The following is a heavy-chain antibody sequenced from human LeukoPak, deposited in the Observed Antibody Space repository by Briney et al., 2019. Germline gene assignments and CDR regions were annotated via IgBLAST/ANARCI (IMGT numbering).Heavy chain of an antibody. V-gene: IGHV3-30-3*01. CDR2: ISYDGSNK. CDR3: RSKVELRLKDAFDI. J-gene: IGHJ3*02. CDR1: GYSFSSYA. D-gene: IGHD1-7*01. Sequence: GGSLRLSCAASGYSFSSYAMHRVRQAPGKGREWGADISYDGSNKYYADYVKGRFTISRDNSKNTLYLQMNSLRAEDTAVYYCRSKVELRLKDAFDIWGQGTMVTVSS.